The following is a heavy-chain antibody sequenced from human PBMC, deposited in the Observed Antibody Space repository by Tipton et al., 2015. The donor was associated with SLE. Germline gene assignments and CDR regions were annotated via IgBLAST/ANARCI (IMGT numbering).Heavy chain of an antibody. J-gene: IGHJ4*02. CDR3: ARRRGSSWYEDYFDY. CDR1: GGSISSYY. CDR2: INYSGST. D-gene: IGHD6-13*01. Sequence: TLSLTCTVSGGSISSYYWSWIRRPPGKALEWIAYINYSGSTNYNPSLKSRVTMSVDTSKNQFSLKLGSVTAADTAVYYCARRRGSSWYEDYFDYWGQGTLVTVSS. V-gene: IGHV4-59*07.